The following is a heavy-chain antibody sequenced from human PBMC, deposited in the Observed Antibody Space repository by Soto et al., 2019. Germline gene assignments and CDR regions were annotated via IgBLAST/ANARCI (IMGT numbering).Heavy chain of an antibody. D-gene: IGHD6-13*01. CDR2: IKQDGSEK. CDR1: GFTFSNYW. CDR3: ARDEAEGHTSSWYGSDY. Sequence: EVQLVESGGGLVQPGGSLRLSCAASGFTFSNYWMSWVRQAPGKGLEWVANIKQDGSEKYYVDSVMGRFTISRDNAKNSLFLQMNSLRADDTAVYYCARDEAEGHTSSWYGSDYWGQGTLVTVSS. J-gene: IGHJ4*02. V-gene: IGHV3-7*01.